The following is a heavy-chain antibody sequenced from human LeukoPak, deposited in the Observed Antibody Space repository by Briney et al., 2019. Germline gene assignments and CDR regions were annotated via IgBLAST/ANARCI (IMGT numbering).Heavy chain of an antibody. V-gene: IGHV4-34*01. D-gene: IGHD3-10*01. CDR2: INHSGST. J-gene: IGHJ4*02. CDR3: ADHYGSGLKY. CDR1: GGSFSGYY. Sequence: SETLSLTCAVYGGSFSGYYWGWIRQPPGKGLEWIGEINHSGSTNYNPSLKSRVTISVATSKNQFSLKLSSVTAADTAVYYGADHYGSGLKYWGQGTLVTVSS.